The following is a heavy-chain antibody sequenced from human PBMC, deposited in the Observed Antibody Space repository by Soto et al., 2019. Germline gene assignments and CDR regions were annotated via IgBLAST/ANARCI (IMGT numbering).Heavy chain of an antibody. J-gene: IGHJ4*02. CDR2: IIPIFGTA. Sequence: QVQLVQSGAEVKKPGSSVKVSCKAAGGTFSSYAISWVRQAPGQGLEWMGGIIPIFGTANYAQKFQGRVRITADASTSTAYMELSSLRSEDTAVYYCAREGGYSGFDRRPYYFDYWGQGTLVTVSS. CDR3: AREGGYSGFDRRPYYFDY. D-gene: IGHD5-12*01. CDR1: GGTFSSYA. V-gene: IGHV1-69*12.